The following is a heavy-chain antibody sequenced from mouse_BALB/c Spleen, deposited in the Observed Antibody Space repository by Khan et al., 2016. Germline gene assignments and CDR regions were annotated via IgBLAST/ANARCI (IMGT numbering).Heavy chain of an antibody. V-gene: IGHV7-3*02. J-gene: IGHJ2*01. Sequence: EVELVESGGGLVQPGGSLRLSCATSGFTFTDYYMSWVRQPPGKALEWLGFIRNKANGYTTEYSASVKGRFTISRDNSQSILYLQMNTLRAEDSATYYSARALYGNYYFDYWGQGTTLTVSS. CDR3: ARALYGNYYFDY. CDR2: IRNKANGYTT. D-gene: IGHD2-10*02. CDR1: GFTFTDYY.